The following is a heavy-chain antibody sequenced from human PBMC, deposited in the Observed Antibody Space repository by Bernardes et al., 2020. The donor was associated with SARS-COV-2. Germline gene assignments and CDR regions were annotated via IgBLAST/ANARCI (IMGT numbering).Heavy chain of an antibody. Sequence: GGSLSLSCVASGFTFRNSGLHWVRQAPGKGLEWVAVISYDGSNQYYSDSVKGRFTISRDNSKNTLYLQMNSLGAEDTAVYYCAKDLAAEYYDDRPHRWFDPWGQGTLVTVSS. CDR3: AKDLAAEYYDDRPHRWFDP. CDR2: ISYDGSNQ. J-gene: IGHJ5*02. V-gene: IGHV3-30*18. CDR1: GFTFRNSG. D-gene: IGHD3-22*01.